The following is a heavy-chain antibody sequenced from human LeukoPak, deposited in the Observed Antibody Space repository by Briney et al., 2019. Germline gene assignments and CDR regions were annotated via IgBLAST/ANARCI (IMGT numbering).Heavy chain of an antibody. Sequence: PGGSLRLSCAASGFTFSSYAMSRVRQAPGNGLEWVSATSGSGGSTYYADSVKGRFTISRDNSKNTLYLQMNSLRDADTAVYYSARGRLVYYYDSRGVGGMGDYWGQGTLVTVSS. CDR2: TSGSGGST. J-gene: IGHJ4*02. D-gene: IGHD3-22*01. CDR1: GFTFSSYA. V-gene: IGHV3-23*01. CDR3: ARGRLVYYYDSRGVGGMGDY.